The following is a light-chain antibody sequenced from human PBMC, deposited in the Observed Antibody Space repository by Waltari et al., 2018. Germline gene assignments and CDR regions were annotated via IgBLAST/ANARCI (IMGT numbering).Light chain of an antibody. J-gene: IGLJ1*01. CDR3: SSYTSSSPYV. V-gene: IGLV2-14*01. Sequence: SALTQPAHVSGSPGQSLTNSCPGTSSDVGGYTYVSWYQQHPGKAPKLMIYDVSKRPSGVSNRFSGSKSGNTASLTISGLQAEDEADYYCSSYTSSSPYVFGTGTKVTVL. CDR1: SSDVGGYTY. CDR2: DVS.